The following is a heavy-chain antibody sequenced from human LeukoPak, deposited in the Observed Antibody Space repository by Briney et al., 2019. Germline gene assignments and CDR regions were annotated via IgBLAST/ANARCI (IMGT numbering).Heavy chain of an antibody. CDR3: ARVDFEIIDY. CDR1: GFTVSSNS. D-gene: IGHD3-9*01. J-gene: IGHJ4*02. Sequence: GGSLRLSCTVSGFTVSSNSMSWVRQAPGKGLEWVANIKQDGSEKYYVDSVKGRFTISRDNAKNSLYLQMNSLRAEDTAVYYCARVDFEIIDYWGQGTLVTVSS. V-gene: IGHV3-7*01. CDR2: IKQDGSEK.